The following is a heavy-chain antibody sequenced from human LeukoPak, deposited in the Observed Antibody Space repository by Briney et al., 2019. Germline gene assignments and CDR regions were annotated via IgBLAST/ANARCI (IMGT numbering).Heavy chain of an antibody. V-gene: IGHV4-34*01. CDR3: ARGGGYRGYYFDY. J-gene: IGHJ4*02. Sequence: KPSETLSLTCAVYGGSFSGYYWSWIRQPPGKGLEWIGEINHSGSTNYNPSLKSRVTISVDTSKNQFSLKLSSVTAADTAVYYCARGGGYRGYYFDYWGQGTLVTVSS. D-gene: IGHD5-18*01. CDR1: GGSFSGYY. CDR2: INHSGST.